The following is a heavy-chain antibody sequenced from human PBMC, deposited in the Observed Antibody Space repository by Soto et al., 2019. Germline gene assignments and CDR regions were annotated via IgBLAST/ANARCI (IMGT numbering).Heavy chain of an antibody. CDR3: ARVGATAEFDH. J-gene: IGHJ4*02. CDR1: GGSITTYY. V-gene: IGHV4-59*01. CDR2: MSFVGRT. D-gene: IGHD1-26*01. Sequence: SETLSLTCTVSGGSITTYYWSWIRQPPGKRLQWIGYMSFVGRTDYNPSLKSRVTISGDTSKNQFSLNLTSVTAADTAVYFCARVGATAEFDHWGRGSLVTVSS.